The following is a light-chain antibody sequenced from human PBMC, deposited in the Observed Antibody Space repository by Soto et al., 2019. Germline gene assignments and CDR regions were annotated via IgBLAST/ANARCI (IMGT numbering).Light chain of an antibody. CDR3: CPYAGSSTYV. CDR1: SSDVGSYNL. J-gene: IGLJ1*01. V-gene: IGLV2-23*01. CDR2: EGS. Sequence: QSVLTQPASVSGSPGQSITISCTGTSSDVGSYNLVSWYQQHTGKAPKLMIYEGSKRPSGVSNRFSGSKSGNTASLTISGLQAEDEADYYCCPYAGSSTYVFGTGTKVTVL.